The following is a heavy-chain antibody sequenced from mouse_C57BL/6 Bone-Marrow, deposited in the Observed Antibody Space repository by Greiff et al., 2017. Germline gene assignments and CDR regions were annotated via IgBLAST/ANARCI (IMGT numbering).Heavy chain of an antibody. CDR1: GFTFSSYG. CDR2: ISSGGSYT. V-gene: IGHV5-6*01. J-gene: IGHJ3*01. Sequence: EVQGVESGGDLVKPGGSLKLSCAASGFTFSSYGMSWVRQTPDKRLEWVATISSGGSYTYYPDSVKGRFTISRDTAKNTLYLQMSSLKSEDTAMYYCARQPYWGQGTLVTVSA. CDR3: ARQPY.